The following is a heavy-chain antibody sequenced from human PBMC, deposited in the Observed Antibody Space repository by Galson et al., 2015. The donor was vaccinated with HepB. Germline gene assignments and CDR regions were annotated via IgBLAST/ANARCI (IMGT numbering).Heavy chain of an antibody. D-gene: IGHD4-17*01. CDR1: GYTFTSYA. V-gene: IGHV1-3*01. CDR2: INAGNGNT. CDR3: ARAGSVTKGTGWFDP. Sequence: SVKVSCKASGYTFTSYAMHWVRQAPGQRLEWMGWINAGNGNTKYSQKFQGRVTITRDTSASTAYMELSSLRSEDTAVYYCARAGSVTKGTGWFDPWGQGTLVTVSS. J-gene: IGHJ5*02.